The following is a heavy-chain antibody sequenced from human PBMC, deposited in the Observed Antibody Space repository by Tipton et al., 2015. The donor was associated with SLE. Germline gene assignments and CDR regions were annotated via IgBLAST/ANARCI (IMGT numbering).Heavy chain of an antibody. Sequence: LRLSCAASGFTFSDYYMSWIRQPPRKGLEWIGEINHSGSTNYNPSLKSRVTISVDTSKNQFSLKLSSVTAADTAVYYCARREAAYYDKGFQHWGQGTLVTVSS. J-gene: IGHJ1*01. V-gene: IGHV4-34*01. D-gene: IGHD3-22*01. CDR2: INHSGST. CDR3: ARREAAYYDKGFQH. CDR1: GFTFSDYY.